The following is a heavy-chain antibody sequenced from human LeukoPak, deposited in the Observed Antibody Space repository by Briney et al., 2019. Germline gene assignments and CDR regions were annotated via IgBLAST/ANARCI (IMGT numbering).Heavy chain of an antibody. CDR2: IYYSRGT. CDR3: ARYSGTYYVY. CDR1: GGSISSYY. J-gene: IGHJ4*02. V-gene: IGHV4-59*01. Sequence: SETLSPTCTVSGGSISSYYWSWIRQPPGQGLEWIGHIYYSRGTNYNPSLKSRVTISADTSRNQFSLKLSSVTAADTAVYFCARYSGTYYVYWGQGTLVTVPS. D-gene: IGHD1-26*01.